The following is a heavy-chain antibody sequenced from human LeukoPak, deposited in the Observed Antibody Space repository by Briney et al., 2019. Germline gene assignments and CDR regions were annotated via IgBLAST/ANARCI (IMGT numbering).Heavy chain of an antibody. D-gene: IGHD2-21*01. V-gene: IGHV3-23*01. CDR1: GFTFSSYA. Sequence: GGSPRLSCAASGFTFSSYAMSWVRQVPGTGLEWVSAISGSGDDTYYADFVKGRFTISRDNSKNTLYLQMNSLRAEDTAIYYCAKDRVVIMPASLNYWGQGTLVIVSS. CDR3: AKDRVVIMPASLNY. J-gene: IGHJ4*02. CDR2: ISGSGDDT.